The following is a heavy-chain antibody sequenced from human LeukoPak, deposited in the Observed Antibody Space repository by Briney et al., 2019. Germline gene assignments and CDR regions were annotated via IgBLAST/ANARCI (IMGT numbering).Heavy chain of an antibody. V-gene: IGHV4-38-2*02. CDR2: IYYSGST. D-gene: IGHD3-22*01. J-gene: IGHJ1*01. Sequence: PSETLSLTCTVSGYSLSSGYYWGWIRQPPGKGLEWIGSIYYSGSTYYNPSLKSRVTISIDRSKNQFSLKLTSVTAADTAVYYCASLGYYDSSGYSLFQHWGQGTLVTVSS. CDR3: ASLGYYDSSGYSLFQH. CDR1: GYSLSSGYY.